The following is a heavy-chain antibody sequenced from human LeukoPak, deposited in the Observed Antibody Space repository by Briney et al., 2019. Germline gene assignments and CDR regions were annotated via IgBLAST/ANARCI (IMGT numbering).Heavy chain of an antibody. V-gene: IGHV3-53*01. D-gene: IGHD4-17*01. CDR1: GFTFSDYY. CDR3: ARTRDYRFEY. J-gene: IGHJ4*02. CDR2: IYSGGSA. Sequence: GGSLRLSCAASGFTFSDYYMSWVRQAPGKGLEWVSIIYSGGSAYYADSVKGRFTISRDNAKNTLYLQMNSLRAEDTAVYYCARTRDYRFEYWGQGTLATVSS.